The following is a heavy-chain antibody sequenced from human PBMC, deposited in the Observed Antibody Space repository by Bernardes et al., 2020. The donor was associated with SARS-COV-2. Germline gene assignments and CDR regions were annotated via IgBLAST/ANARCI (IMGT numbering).Heavy chain of an antibody. D-gene: IGHD6-19*01. CDR3: AAGGQWLVPHPV. Sequence: GSLRLSCAASGFTFSSYAMSWVRQAPGKGLEWVSAISGSGGSTYYADSVKGRFTISRDNSKNTLYLQMNSLRAEDTAVYYCAAGGQWLVPHPVWGQGTLVTVSS. J-gene: IGHJ4*02. CDR2: ISGSGGST. V-gene: IGHV3-23*01. CDR1: GFTFSSYA.